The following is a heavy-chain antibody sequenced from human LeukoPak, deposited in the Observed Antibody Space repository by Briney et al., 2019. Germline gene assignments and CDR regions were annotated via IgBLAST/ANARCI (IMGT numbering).Heavy chain of an antibody. Sequence: SETLSLTCTVSGGSIRSYYWSWIRQPPGKGLEWIGYIYYSGSTNYNPSLKSRVTISVDTSKNQFSLKLSSVTATDTAVYYCARVPVRYGSGSYYNPYYFDYWGQGTLVTVSS. CDR2: IYYSGST. J-gene: IGHJ4*02. V-gene: IGHV4-59*01. CDR1: GGSIRSYY. CDR3: ARVPVRYGSGSYYNPYYFDY. D-gene: IGHD3-10*01.